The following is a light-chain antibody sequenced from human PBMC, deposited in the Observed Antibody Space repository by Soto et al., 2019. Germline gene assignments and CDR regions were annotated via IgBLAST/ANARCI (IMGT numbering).Light chain of an antibody. J-gene: IGLJ1*01. V-gene: IGLV2-8*01. CDR3: SSYAGSSNV. CDR2: EVN. CDR1: SSDVGGYNY. Sequence: QSALTQPPSPSGSPGQSVAISCTGTSSDVGGYNYVSWYQQHPGKAPKLMIYEVNKRPSGVPDRFSGSKSGNTASLTVFGLQAEDEADYYCSSYAGSSNVFGTGTKVTVL.